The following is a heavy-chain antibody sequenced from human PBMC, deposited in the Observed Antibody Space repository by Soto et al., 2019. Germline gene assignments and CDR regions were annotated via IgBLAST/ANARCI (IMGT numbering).Heavy chain of an antibody. V-gene: IGHV4-59*01. CDR2: VYNSGST. D-gene: IGHD2-2*01. CDR3: AKSSSRAHYYGMDV. Sequence: SETLSLTCTVSGGSISSNYWTWIRQPPGKGLEWIGYVYNSGSTNYNPSLKSRVTISEDTSKSQFSLKVNSMTAADTAVYYCAKSSSRAHYYGMDVWGHGTTVTVSS. J-gene: IGHJ6*02. CDR1: GGSISSNY.